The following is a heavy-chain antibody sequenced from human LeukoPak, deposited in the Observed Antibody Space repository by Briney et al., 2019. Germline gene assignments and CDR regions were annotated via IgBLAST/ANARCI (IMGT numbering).Heavy chain of an antibody. CDR1: GNYW. CDR3: AGQSGYYYIDY. J-gene: IGHJ4*02. V-gene: IGHV3-74*01. D-gene: IGHD3-3*01. CDR2: IKSDGSWT. Sequence: GGSLRLSCAASGNYWMHWVRQVPGKGLVWVSHIKSDGSWTSYADSVKGRFTISKDNAKNTVYLQMNSLRAEDTAVYYCAGQSGYYYIDYWGQGTLVTVSS.